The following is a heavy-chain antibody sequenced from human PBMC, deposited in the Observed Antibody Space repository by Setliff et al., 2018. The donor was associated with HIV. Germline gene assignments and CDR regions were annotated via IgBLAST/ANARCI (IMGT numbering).Heavy chain of an antibody. CDR3: ARGLGGWSVFDP. CDR2: IYTSGST. V-gene: IGHV4-61*09. CDR1: GGSISSGSNY. J-gene: IGHJ5*02. Sequence: KASETLSLTCTVSGGSISSGSNYWSWIRQPAGKGLEWIGHIYTSGSTNYNPSLKSRVTISADTSKNQFSLKLSSVTAADTAVYYCARGLGGWSVFDPWGQGTLVTVSS.